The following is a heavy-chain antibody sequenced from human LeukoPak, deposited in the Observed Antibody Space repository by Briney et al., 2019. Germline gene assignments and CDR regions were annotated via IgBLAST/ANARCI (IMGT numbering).Heavy chain of an antibody. CDR2: IYYSGST. D-gene: IGHD6-13*01. Sequence: SETLSLTCTVSGGSISSSSYYWGWIRQPPGKGLEWIGSIYYSGSTYYNPSLKSRVTISVDTSKNQFSLKLSSVTAADTAVYYCARVLPRSWTSPDIIAAAAFDYWGQGTLVTVSS. CDR1: GGSISSSSYY. J-gene: IGHJ4*02. CDR3: ARVLPRSWTSPDIIAAAAFDY. V-gene: IGHV4-39*07.